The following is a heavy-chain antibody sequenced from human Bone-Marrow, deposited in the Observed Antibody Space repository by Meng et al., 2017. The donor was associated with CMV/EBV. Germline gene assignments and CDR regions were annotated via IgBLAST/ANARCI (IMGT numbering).Heavy chain of an antibody. CDR3: ARDTVVVPAAIRYYYYGMDV. V-gene: IGHV1-69*10. CDR1: GGTFSSYA. D-gene: IGHD2-2*02. Sequence: ASVKVSCKASGGTFSSYAISWVRQAPGQGLEWMGGIIPILGIANYAQKFQGRVTITADKSTSTAYMELSSLRSEDTAVYYCARDTVVVPAAIRYYYYGMDVWGQGTTVTVSS. J-gene: IGHJ6*02. CDR2: IIPILGIA.